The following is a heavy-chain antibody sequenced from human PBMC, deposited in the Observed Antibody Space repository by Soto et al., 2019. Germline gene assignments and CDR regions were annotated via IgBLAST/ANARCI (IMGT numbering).Heavy chain of an antibody. J-gene: IGHJ4*02. D-gene: IGHD5-12*01. CDR1: GFTFSSYA. CDR2: ISGSGAST. CDR3: AKDRGYSGYDSEY. Sequence: GGSLRLSCAASGFTFSSYAMTWVRQAPGKGLEWVSAISGSGASTYYADSLKGRFTISRDNSKNTLYLQMNSLRAEDTAVYYCAKDRGYSGYDSEYWGQGTLVTVSS. V-gene: IGHV3-23*01.